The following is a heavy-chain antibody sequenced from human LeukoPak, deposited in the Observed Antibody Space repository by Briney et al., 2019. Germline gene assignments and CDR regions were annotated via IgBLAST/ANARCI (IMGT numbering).Heavy chain of an antibody. CDR3: ARGVAAGVDF. D-gene: IGHD6-13*01. V-gene: IGHV1-8*01. Sequence: ATVKVSCKASGYPFTSLDLNWVRQATGQGPEWMGWMSPNSGVTGYAQKFQGRVTMTRDISISTAYMELSSLTSEDTAVYYCARGVAAGVDFWGQGTLDTVSS. CDR2: MSPNSGVT. CDR1: GYPFTSLD. J-gene: IGHJ4*02.